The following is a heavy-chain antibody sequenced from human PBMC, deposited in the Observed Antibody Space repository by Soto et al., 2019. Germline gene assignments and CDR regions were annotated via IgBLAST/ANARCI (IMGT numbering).Heavy chain of an antibody. Sequence: QVQLQESGTGLVKPSETLSLTCSVSGGSISSYFWCWIRQLPGKGLEWIGYIYYSGNTHYNPSLKNRVTMSVDTSKNQFSLKLSSVPAADTAVYYCARVGSSTWPFDYWGQGTLVTVSS. CDR2: IYYSGNT. D-gene: IGHD6-13*01. V-gene: IGHV4-59*01. CDR1: GGSISSYF. J-gene: IGHJ4*02. CDR3: ARVGSSTWPFDY.